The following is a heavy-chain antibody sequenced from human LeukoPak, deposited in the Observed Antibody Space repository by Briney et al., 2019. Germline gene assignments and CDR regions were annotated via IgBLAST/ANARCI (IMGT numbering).Heavy chain of an antibody. J-gene: IGHJ3*01. CDR3: ARRGAAAGRNAFDL. CDR2: TKHDGRDK. V-gene: IGHV3-7*05. Sequence: GGSLRLSCAASGFTFSSYWMSWVRQAPGRGLEWVANTKHDGRDKYYVDSVKGRFTISRDNAKNSLYLQMNSLRAEDTAVFYCARRGAAAGRNAFDLWGQGTMVTVSS. CDR1: GFTFSSYW. D-gene: IGHD6-13*01.